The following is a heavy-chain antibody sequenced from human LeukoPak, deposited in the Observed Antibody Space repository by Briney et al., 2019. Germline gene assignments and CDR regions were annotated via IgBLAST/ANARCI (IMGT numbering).Heavy chain of an antibody. J-gene: IGHJ4*02. CDR2: VFYSGNT. Sequence: SETLSLTCTVSGDSIISGSCFWGWIRQPPGKGLEWIGSVFYSGNTYYNPSLKSRVTISVDTSKSQFYLRLNSVTAADTAVYFRARQVVAVTGTGYFDYWGQGTLVTVSS. CDR3: ARQVVAVTGTGYFDY. CDR1: GDSIISGSCF. V-gene: IGHV4-39*01. D-gene: IGHD6-19*01.